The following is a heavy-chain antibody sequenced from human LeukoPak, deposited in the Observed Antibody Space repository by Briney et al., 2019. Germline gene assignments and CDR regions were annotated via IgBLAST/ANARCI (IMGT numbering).Heavy chain of an antibody. V-gene: IGHV3-30*03. CDR1: GFTFSSYG. Sequence: GGSLRLSCAASGFTFSSYGMHWVRQAPGKGLEWVAVVSYDGSYKYYADSVKGQFTISRDNSKNTLYLQMNSLRAEDTAVYYCARAPGYGAAYYFDYWGQGTLVTVSS. D-gene: IGHD1-1*01. CDR2: VSYDGSYK. CDR3: ARAPGYGAAYYFDY. J-gene: IGHJ4*02.